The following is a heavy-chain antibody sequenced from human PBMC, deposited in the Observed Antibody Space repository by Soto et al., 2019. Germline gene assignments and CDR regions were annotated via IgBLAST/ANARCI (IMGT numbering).Heavy chain of an antibody. V-gene: IGHV1-69*01. D-gene: IGHD3-22*01. J-gene: IGHJ1*01. Sequence: QVQLVQSGAEVQKPGSSVKVSCKASGGTFSSYAISWVRQAPGQGLEWMGGIIPIFGTANYAQKFQGRVTITADESTSTAYMELSSLRSEDTAVYYCARFGIPYYYDSSAIRSEYFQHWGQGTLVTVSS. CDR2: IIPIFGTA. CDR1: GGTFSSYA. CDR3: ARFGIPYYYDSSAIRSEYFQH.